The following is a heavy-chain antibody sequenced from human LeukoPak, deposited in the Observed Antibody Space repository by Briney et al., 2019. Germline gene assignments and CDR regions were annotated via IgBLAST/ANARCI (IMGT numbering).Heavy chain of an antibody. J-gene: IGHJ6*02. V-gene: IGHV3-64D*09. CDR1: GFPFSSYA. CDR3: VRGYSFGPYGMDV. CDR2: ISDSGGST. D-gene: IGHD2-15*01. Sequence: GGSLRLSCSASGFPFSSYAMHWVRQAPGKGLEYVSAISDSGGSTYYAVSVKGRLTISRDNSKNTLYLQMSSLRAEDTAVYFCVRGYSFGPYGMDVWGQGTTVTVSS.